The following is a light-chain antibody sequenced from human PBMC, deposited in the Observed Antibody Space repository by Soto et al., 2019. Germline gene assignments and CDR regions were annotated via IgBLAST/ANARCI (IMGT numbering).Light chain of an antibody. CDR1: QSVSSY. J-gene: IGKJ1*01. CDR3: QQRSNWPVT. Sequence: EIVLTQSPATLSLSPGERATLSCRASQSVSSYLAWYQQKPGQAPRLLIYDASNRATVIPARFSGSGSGTDFTLTISSLEPEDFAVYYCQQRSNWPVTFGQGTRVEIK. CDR2: DAS. V-gene: IGKV3-11*01.